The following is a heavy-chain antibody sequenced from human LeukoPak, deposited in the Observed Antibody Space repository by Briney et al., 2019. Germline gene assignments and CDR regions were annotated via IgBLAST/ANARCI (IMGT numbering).Heavy chain of an antibody. D-gene: IGHD2-21*01. Sequence: PSETLSLTCTVSGGSIRSYYWSWIRQPPGKGLEWIGHIYYSGSTNYNPSLKSRVTISVDTSNNQFSLKLTSVTAADTAVYYCARHLNNCGDDCYIFDYWGQGTLVTVSS. J-gene: IGHJ4*02. CDR1: GGSIRSYY. CDR3: ARHLNNCGDDCYIFDY. CDR2: IYYSGST. V-gene: IGHV4-59*08.